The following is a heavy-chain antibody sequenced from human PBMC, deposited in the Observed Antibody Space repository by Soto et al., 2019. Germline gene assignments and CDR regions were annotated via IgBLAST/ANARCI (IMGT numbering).Heavy chain of an antibody. CDR2: ISAYNGNT. J-gene: IGHJ6*02. V-gene: IGHV1-18*01. CDR1: GYTFTSYG. Sequence: QVQLVQSGAEVKKPGASVKVSCKASGYTFTSYGISWVRQAPGQGLEWMGWISAYNGNTNYAQKLQGRVTMTTDTSTSKAYMELRSLSSDDTAVYYCARDLGITILPYGMDVWGQGTTVTVSS. CDR3: ARDLGITILPYGMDV. D-gene: IGHD3-3*01.